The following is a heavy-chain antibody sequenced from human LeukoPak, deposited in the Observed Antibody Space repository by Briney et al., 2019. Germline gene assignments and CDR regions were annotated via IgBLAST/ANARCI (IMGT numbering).Heavy chain of an antibody. D-gene: IGHD6-19*01. CDR1: GFTFSNFG. CDR2: IRSDGSIK. Sequence: GGSLRLACAASGFTFSNFGIHWVRQAPGKGLEWVAFIRSDGSIKYYTDSVKGRFAISRDDSKNTLFLQMNSLRPEDTAVYYCVKEPELLGGGLYLRYFDCWGQGTLVTVSS. CDR3: VKEPELLGGGLYLRYFDC. J-gene: IGHJ4*02. V-gene: IGHV3-30*02.